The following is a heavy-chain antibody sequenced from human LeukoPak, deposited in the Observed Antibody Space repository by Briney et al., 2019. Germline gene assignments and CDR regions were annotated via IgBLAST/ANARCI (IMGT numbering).Heavy chain of an antibody. D-gene: IGHD3-22*01. CDR3: ATEDHDSSEGDWFDP. Sequence: EASVKVSCKVSVYTLTELSMHWVRQAPGKGLERMGGFDPEDGETIYAQKFQGRVTMTEDTSTDTAYMELSSLRSEDTAVYYCATEDHDSSEGDWFDPWGQGTLVTVSS. CDR2: FDPEDGET. V-gene: IGHV1-24*01. CDR1: VYTLTELS. J-gene: IGHJ5*02.